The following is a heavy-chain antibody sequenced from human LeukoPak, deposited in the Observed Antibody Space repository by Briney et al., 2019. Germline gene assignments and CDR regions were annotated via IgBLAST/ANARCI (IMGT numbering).Heavy chain of an antibody. Sequence: SETLSLTCAVYGGSFSGYYWSWIRQPPGKGLEWIGEINHSGSTNYNPSLKSRVTISVDMSKNQFSLKLSSVTAADTAVYYCAREAAVEMATTLIDYWGQGTLVTVSS. CDR1: GGSFSGYY. J-gene: IGHJ4*02. CDR3: AREAAVEMATTLIDY. CDR2: INHSGST. D-gene: IGHD5-24*01. V-gene: IGHV4-34*01.